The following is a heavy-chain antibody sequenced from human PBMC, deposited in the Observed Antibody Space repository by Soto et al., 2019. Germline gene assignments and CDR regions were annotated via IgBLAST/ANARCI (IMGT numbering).Heavy chain of an antibody. D-gene: IGHD3-22*01. Sequence: PGGSLRLSCAASGFTFSSYSMNWVRQAPGKGLEWVSYISSSSSTIYYADSVTGRFTISRDNAKNSLYLQMNSLRAEDTAVYYCSRYYYDPGNPSFYWSQGSLDIGSA. J-gene: IGHJ4*02. CDR1: GFTFSSYS. CDR2: ISSSSSTI. CDR3: SRYYYDPGNPSFY. V-gene: IGHV3-48*01.